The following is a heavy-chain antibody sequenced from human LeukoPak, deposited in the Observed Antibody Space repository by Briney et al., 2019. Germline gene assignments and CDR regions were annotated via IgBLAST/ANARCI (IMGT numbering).Heavy chain of an antibody. D-gene: IGHD3-10*01. CDR2: INAGNGNT. J-gene: IGHJ6*02. CDR1: GYTFTSYD. V-gene: IGHV1-3*01. CDR3: ARRFMVRGVIIPHYGMDV. Sequence: ASVKVSCKASGYTFTSYDINWVRQATGQRLEWMGWINAGNGNTKYSQKFQGRVTITRDTSASTAYMELSSLRSEDTAVYYCARRFMVRGVIIPHYGMDVWGQGTMVTVSS.